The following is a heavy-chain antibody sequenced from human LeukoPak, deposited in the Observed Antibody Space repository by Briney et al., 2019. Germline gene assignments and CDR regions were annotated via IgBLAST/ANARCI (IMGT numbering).Heavy chain of an antibody. V-gene: IGHV5-51*01. D-gene: IGHD3-10*01. CDR3: ARPYYYGSGSSPFDY. CDR2: IYPGDSDT. Sequence: GESLKISCKGSGYSFTSCWIGWVRQMPGKGLEWMGIIYPGDSDTRYSPSFQGQVTISADKSISTAYLQWSSLKASDTAMYYCARPYYYGSGSSPFDYWGQGTLVTVSS. CDR1: GYSFTSCW. J-gene: IGHJ4*02.